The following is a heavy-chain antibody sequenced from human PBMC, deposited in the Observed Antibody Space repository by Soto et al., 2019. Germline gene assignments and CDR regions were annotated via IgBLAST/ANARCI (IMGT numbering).Heavy chain of an antibody. J-gene: IGHJ6*02. V-gene: IGHV4-59*08. CDR2: IYYSGST. CDR1: GGSISSYY. Sequence: SETLSLTCTVSGGSISSYYWSWIRQPPGKGLEWIGYIYYSGSTNYNPSLKSRVTISVDTSKNQFSLKLSSVTAADTAVYYCARLKMIGHSSGYYYYGMDVWGQGTTVTVS. CDR3: ARLKMIGHSSGYYYYGMDV. D-gene: IGHD3-22*01.